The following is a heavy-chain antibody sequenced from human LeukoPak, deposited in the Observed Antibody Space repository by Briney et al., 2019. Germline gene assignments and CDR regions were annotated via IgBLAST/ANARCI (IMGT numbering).Heavy chain of an antibody. CDR1: GFTFDDYA. D-gene: IGHD6-19*01. V-gene: IGHV3-9*01. J-gene: IGHJ4*02. CDR3: AKDIGGVEFGVQWLVPFFDY. CDR2: ISWNSGSI. Sequence: GGSLRLSCAASGFTFDDYAMHWVRQAPGKGLEWVSGISWNSGSIGYADSVKGRFTISRDNAKNSLYLQMNSLRAEDTALYYCAKDIGGVEFGVQWLVPFFDYWGQGTLVTVSS.